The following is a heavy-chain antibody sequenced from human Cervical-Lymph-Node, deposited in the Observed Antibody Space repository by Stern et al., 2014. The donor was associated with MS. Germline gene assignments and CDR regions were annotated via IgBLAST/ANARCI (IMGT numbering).Heavy chain of an antibody. Sequence: QVQLVQSGAEVKKPGSSVKVSCKASGGTFSNYGISWVRQAPGQGLVWMGGVIPIFGTANYAQKFQGRVTITADESTSTAYMELSSLRSEDTAVYYCAREFNYDTSGYYFYYWGQGTLVTVSS. J-gene: IGHJ4*02. CDR1: GGTFSNYG. CDR3: AREFNYDTSGYYFYY. V-gene: IGHV1-69*01. D-gene: IGHD3-22*01. CDR2: VIPIFGTA.